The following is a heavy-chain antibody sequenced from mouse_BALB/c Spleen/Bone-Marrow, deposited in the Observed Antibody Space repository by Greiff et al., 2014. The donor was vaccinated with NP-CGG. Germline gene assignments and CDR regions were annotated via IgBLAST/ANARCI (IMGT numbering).Heavy chain of an antibody. Sequence: EVKLQESGSELVKPGASVKLSCAASGFNIKDTYMHWVKQRPEQGLEWIGRIDPANGDTKYDPKFQGKATITADTSSNTAYLQLSSLTSEDTAVYYCTRPSFYCGSSYWYFDVWGAGTTVTVSS. J-gene: IGHJ1*01. CDR3: TRPSFYCGSSYWYFDV. V-gene: IGHV14-3*02. CDR1: GFNIKDTY. D-gene: IGHD1-1*01. CDR2: IDPANGDT.